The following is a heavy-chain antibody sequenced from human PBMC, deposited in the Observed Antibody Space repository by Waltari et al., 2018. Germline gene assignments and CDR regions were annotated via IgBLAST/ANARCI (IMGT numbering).Heavy chain of an antibody. CDR1: GGTFTNYA. D-gene: IGHD2-21*02. J-gene: IGHJ4*02. CDR3: ARAPTDTVVFDI. Sequence: QVQLVQSGAEVRKPGSSVRVSCKASGGTFTNYAISWVRLAPGQGLGWMGRIVPILDMTDYAQRFQGRGTITADESTSTAYMELTSLRSEDTAVYYCARAPTDTVVFDIWGQGTLVTVSS. CDR2: IVPILDMT. V-gene: IGHV1-69*04.